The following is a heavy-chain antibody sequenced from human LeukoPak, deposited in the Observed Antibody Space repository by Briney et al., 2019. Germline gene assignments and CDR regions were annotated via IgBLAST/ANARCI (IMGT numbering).Heavy chain of an antibody. CDR1: GLIFSSYW. J-gene: IGHJ4*02. CDR2: KSDGSGT. D-gene: IGHD1-14*01. V-gene: IGHV3-74*01. Sequence: GSLRLSCAASGLIFSSYWMHWVRQAPGKGLVWVSRKSDGSGTTYADSVKGRFTISRDNAKNTLYLQMSSLRAEDTAVYFCAREFRKPSAGDWGQGTLVTVSS. CDR3: AREFRKPSAGD.